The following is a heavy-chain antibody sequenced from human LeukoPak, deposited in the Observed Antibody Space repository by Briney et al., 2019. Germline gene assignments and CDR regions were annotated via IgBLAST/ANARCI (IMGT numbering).Heavy chain of an antibody. J-gene: IGHJ5*02. D-gene: IGHD6-19*01. Sequence: PSETLSLTCTVSGGSIGTYYWSRIRQSPGKGLEWIGYIYYGGGTNYNPSLKSRVTISVDTSKNQFSLKVFSVTAADTAVYYCARVSEVGFASYASAWYWFDPWGQGTLVTVSS. CDR2: IYYGGGT. CDR3: ARVSEVGFASYASAWYWFDP. CDR1: GGSIGTYY. V-gene: IGHV4-59*01.